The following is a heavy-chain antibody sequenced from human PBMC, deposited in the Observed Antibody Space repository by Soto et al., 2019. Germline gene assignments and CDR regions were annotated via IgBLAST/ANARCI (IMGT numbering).Heavy chain of an antibody. CDR1: GFTFSRYS. V-gene: IGHV3-48*02. D-gene: IGHD2-15*01. J-gene: IGHJ4*02. CDR3: AVGYCSGGSCRGNGR. CDR2: ISTGSTTI. Sequence: EVQLVESGGGLAQPGGSLRLSCAASGFTFSRYSMNWVRQAPGKGLEWVSYISTGSTTIYYADSVKGRFSISRDNAKNSLYLQMNSLRHEDTAVYYCAVGYCSGGSCRGNGRWGQGILVTVSS.